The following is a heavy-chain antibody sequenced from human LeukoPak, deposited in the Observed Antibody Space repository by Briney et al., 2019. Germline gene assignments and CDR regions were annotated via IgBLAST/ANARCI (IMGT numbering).Heavy chain of an antibody. J-gene: IGHJ4*02. CDR2: IKQDGSEK. Sequence: PGGSLRLSCAASGFTSSSYWMSWVRQAPGKGLEWVANIKQDGSEKYYVDSVKGRFTISRDNAKNSLYLQMNSLRAEDTAVYYCARGTSGEYYYDSSGYYYVRSNYYFDYWGQGTLVTVSS. CDR3: ARGTSGEYYYDSSGYYYVRSNYYFDY. V-gene: IGHV3-7*03. D-gene: IGHD3-22*01. CDR1: GFTSSSYW.